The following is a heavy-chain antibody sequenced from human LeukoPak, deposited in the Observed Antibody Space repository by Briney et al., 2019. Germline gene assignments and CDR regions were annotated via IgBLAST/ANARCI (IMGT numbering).Heavy chain of an antibody. Sequence: SVKVSCKASGGTFSSYAISWVRQAPGQGLEWMGGIIPIFGTANYAQKFQGRVTITADESTSTAYMELSSLRSEDTAVYYCASAPLTMVRGAMRGYYMDVWGKGTTVTISS. D-gene: IGHD3-10*01. CDR3: ASAPLTMVRGAMRGYYMDV. J-gene: IGHJ6*03. V-gene: IGHV1-69*01. CDR1: GGTFSSYA. CDR2: IIPIFGTA.